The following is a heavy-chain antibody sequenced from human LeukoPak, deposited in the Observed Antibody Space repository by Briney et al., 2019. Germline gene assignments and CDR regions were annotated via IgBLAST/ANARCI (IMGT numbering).Heavy chain of an antibody. Sequence: SETLSLTCTVSCGSIRYYYWGLVRQAPGKGLGWVGYIYYSGTTNYNPSLKSRVTISVDTSKNQFSLQLRSVTAADTAVYYCAREDPQTTVPEGMDVWGQGTTVTVSS. V-gene: IGHV4-59*01. J-gene: IGHJ6*02. CDR1: CGSIRYYY. CDR2: IYYSGTT. CDR3: AREDPQTTVPEGMDV. D-gene: IGHD4-17*01.